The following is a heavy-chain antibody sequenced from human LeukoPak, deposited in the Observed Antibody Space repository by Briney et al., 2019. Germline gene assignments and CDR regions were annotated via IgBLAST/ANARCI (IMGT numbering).Heavy chain of an antibody. D-gene: IGHD6-19*01. CDR1: GFTFSSYA. J-gene: IGHJ6*02. Sequence: GGSLRLSCAASGFTFSSYAMSWVRQAPGKGLEWVSAISGSGGSTYYADSVKGRFTISRDNSKNTLYLQMNSLRAEDTAVYYCAKVPLAVAGYYYYGMDVWGQGTLVTVS. V-gene: IGHV3-23*01. CDR3: AKVPLAVAGYYYYGMDV. CDR2: ISGSGGST.